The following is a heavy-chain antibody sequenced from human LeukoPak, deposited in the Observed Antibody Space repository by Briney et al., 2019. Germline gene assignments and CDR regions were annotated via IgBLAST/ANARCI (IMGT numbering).Heavy chain of an antibody. Sequence: SETLSLTCAVYGGSFSGYYWSWIRQPPGKGLEWVGEINHSGSTNYNPSLKSRVTISVDTSKNQFSLKLSSVTAADTAVYYCARGRNRDSSGYYYVAPYYYYMDVWGKGTTVTVSS. CDR3: ARGRNRDSSGYYYVAPYYYYMDV. V-gene: IGHV4-34*01. CDR2: INHSGST. D-gene: IGHD3-22*01. CDR1: GGSFSGYY. J-gene: IGHJ6*03.